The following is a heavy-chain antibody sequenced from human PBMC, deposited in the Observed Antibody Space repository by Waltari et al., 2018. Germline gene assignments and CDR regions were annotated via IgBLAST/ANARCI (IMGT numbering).Heavy chain of an antibody. CDR1: GGSISSSSYY. J-gene: IGHJ5*02. CDR3: ARERVPDGGWFDP. V-gene: IGHV4-39*07. Sequence: QLQLQESGPGLVKPSEPLSLTCTVSGGSISSSSYYWGWIRQPPGKGLEWIGSIYYSGSTYYNPSLKSRVTISVDTSKNQFSLKLSSVTAADTAVYYCARERVPDGGWFDPWGQGTLVTVSS. CDR2: IYYSGST.